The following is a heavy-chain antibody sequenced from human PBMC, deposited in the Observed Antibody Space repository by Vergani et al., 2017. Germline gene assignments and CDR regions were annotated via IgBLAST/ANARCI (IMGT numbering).Heavy chain of an antibody. CDR1: GFTFSSYG. CDR2: IRYDGSNK. D-gene: IGHD3-3*01. V-gene: IGHV3-30*02. Sequence: QVQLVESGGGVVQPGGSLRLSCAASGFTFSSYGMHWVRQAPGKGLEWVAFIRYDGSNKYYADSVKGRFTISRDNSKNTLYLQMNSLRAEDTAVYYCVKDRDRFFDYWGQGTLVTVSS. CDR3: VKDRDRFFDY. J-gene: IGHJ4*02.